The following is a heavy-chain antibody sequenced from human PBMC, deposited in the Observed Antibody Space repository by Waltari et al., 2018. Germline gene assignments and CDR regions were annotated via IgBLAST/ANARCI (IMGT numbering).Heavy chain of an antibody. V-gene: IGHV1-2*02. J-gene: IGHJ5*02. Sequence: QVQLVQSGAEVKKPGASVKVSCKASGYTFTGYYMHWVRQATGQGLEWVGWLNPNSGGTNYAQKLQGRVTMTRDTSISTAYMELSRLRSDDTAVYYCARDLYSSGWYDHWGQGTLVTVSS. CDR2: LNPNSGGT. CDR3: ARDLYSSGWYDH. D-gene: IGHD6-19*01. CDR1: GYTFTGYY.